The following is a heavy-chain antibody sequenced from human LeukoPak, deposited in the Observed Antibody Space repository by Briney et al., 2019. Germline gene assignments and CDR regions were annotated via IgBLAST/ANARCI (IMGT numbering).Heavy chain of an antibody. CDR1: GFTFSSYS. J-gene: IGHJ5*02. CDR3: ARDFTMVRGVILNWFDP. V-gene: IGHV3-21*01. D-gene: IGHD3-10*01. CDR2: ISSSSSYI. Sequence: PGGSLRLSCAASGFTFSSYSMNSASQAPGKWLEWVSSISSSSSYIYYADSVKGRFTISRDNAKNSLYLQMNSLRAEDTAVYYCARDFTMVRGVILNWFDPWGQGTLVTVSS.